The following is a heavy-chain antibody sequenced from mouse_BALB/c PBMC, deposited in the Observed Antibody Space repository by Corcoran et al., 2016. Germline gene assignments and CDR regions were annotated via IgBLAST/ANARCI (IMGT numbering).Heavy chain of an antibody. CDR3: VRRRQLGLPYYFDY. CDR2: INTYTGEP. J-gene: IGHJ2*01. CDR1: GYTFTNYG. V-gene: IGHV9-1*02. D-gene: IGHD3-2*01. Sequence: QIQLVQSGPELKKPGETVKISCKASGYTFTNYGMNWVKQAPGKGLKWMGWINTYTGEPTYADDFKGRFAFSLETSASTAYLQINNLKNEDMATYFCVRRRQLGLPYYFDYWGQGTTLTVSS.